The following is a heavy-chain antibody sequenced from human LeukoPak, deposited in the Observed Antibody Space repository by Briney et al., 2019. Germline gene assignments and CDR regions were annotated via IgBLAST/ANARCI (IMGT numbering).Heavy chain of an antibody. CDR3: ARGPGLKGDY. V-gene: IGHV3-21*01. J-gene: IGHJ4*02. Sequence: GGSLRLSCAASGFTFSSYNMNWVRQAPGKGLEWVSSISSSSSYIYYADSVKGRFTISRDNAKNSLYLQMNSLRAEDTAVYYCARGPGLKGDYWGQGTLVTVSS. D-gene: IGHD2-8*02. CDR2: ISSSSSYI. CDR1: GFTFSSYN.